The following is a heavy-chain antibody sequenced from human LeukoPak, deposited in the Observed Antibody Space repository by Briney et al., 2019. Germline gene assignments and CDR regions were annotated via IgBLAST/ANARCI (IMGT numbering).Heavy chain of an antibody. Sequence: PGGSLRLSCTTSGFTFSNYWMRWVRQAPGKGLVWVSRINTDGRSTNYADSVKGRFTISRDNAKNTLYLQMNSLRAEDTAVYYCASGGSYYYDSSGYYTDYWGQGTLATVSS. CDR1: GFTFSNYW. J-gene: IGHJ4*02. V-gene: IGHV3-74*01. CDR3: ASGGSYYYDSSGYYTDY. D-gene: IGHD3-22*01. CDR2: INTDGRST.